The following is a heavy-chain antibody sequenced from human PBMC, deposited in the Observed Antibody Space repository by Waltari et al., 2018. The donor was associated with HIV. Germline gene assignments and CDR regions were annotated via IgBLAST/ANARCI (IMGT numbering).Heavy chain of an antibody. J-gene: IGHJ3*02. Sequence: EVPLVESGGGLVQPGGSLRLSCAASGFTFSSYEMNWVRQAPGKGLEWVSYISSSGSTIYNADSVKGRFTISRDNAKNSLYLQMNSLRAEDTAVYYCARGDSSGTAFDIWGQGTMVTVSS. CDR2: ISSSGSTI. D-gene: IGHD3-22*01. CDR3: ARGDSSGTAFDI. CDR1: GFTFSSYE. V-gene: IGHV3-48*03.